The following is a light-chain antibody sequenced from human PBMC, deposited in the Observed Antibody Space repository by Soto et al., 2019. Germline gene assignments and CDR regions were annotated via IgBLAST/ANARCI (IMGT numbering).Light chain of an antibody. J-gene: IGKJ4*01. V-gene: IGKV1-9*01. Sequence: DIQMTQSPSSLFASVGDRVTITCRASQGISSYLAWYQQKPGKAPKLLIYAASTLQGGVPSRFSGSGSGTDFTLTISSLQPDDFATYYCQQLNTYPLTFGGGTKVDI. CDR1: QGISSY. CDR2: AAS. CDR3: QQLNTYPLT.